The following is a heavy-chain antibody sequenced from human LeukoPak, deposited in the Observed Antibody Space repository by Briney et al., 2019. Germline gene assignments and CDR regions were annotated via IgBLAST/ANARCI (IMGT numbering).Heavy chain of an antibody. CDR1: GGSISSGSYY. V-gene: IGHV4-61*02. CDR3: ARGPLYYANAFGI. D-gene: IGHD3-10*01. J-gene: IGHJ3*02. Sequence: SETLSLTCTVSGGSISSGSYYWSWIRQPAGKGLEWIGRIYTSGSTNYNPSLKSRVTISVDTSKNQFSLKLSSVTAADTAVYYCARGPLYYANAFGIWGQGTMVTVSS. CDR2: IYTSGST.